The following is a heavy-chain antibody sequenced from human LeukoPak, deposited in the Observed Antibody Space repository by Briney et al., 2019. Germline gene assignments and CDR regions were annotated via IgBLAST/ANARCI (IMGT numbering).Heavy chain of an antibody. CDR1: GGSISSGSYY. CDR2: IYTSGST. V-gene: IGHV4-61*02. D-gene: IGHD2-15*01. J-gene: IGHJ4*02. Sequence: TLSLTCTVSGGSISSGSYYWSWIRQPAGQGLEWIGRIYTSGSTNYNPSLKSRVTISVDTSKNQFSLKLSSVTAADTAVYYCARVVVAARNGDYWGQGTLVTVSS. CDR3: ARVVVAARNGDY.